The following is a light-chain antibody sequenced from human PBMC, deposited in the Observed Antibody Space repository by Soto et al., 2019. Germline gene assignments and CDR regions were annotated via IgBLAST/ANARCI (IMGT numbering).Light chain of an antibody. V-gene: IGKV1-9*01. CDR1: QGISTH. Sequence: IPLTQSPASLSASIGDRVTITCRASQGISTHLAWYQQKPGKTPKLLIYGASTLHSGVPSRFSGSGSGTDFTLTISGLQPEDFGTYYCQQLNTYSGAFGPGTKVDIK. CDR3: QQLNTYSGA. CDR2: GAS. J-gene: IGKJ3*01.